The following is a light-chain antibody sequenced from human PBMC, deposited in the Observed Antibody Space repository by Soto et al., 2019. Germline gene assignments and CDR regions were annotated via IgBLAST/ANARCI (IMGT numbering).Light chain of an antibody. Sequence: EIFMTQSPSTLSASPVEIATLSCRASQSVKTFLVWYQQRPGQAPRLLIHDASHRATGIPARFSGSGSGTDFTLTISSLEPEDFAVYYCQQRSNWPPWTFGQGTKVDIK. CDR1: QSVKTF. J-gene: IGKJ1*01. CDR2: DAS. CDR3: QQRSNWPPWT. V-gene: IGKV3-11*01.